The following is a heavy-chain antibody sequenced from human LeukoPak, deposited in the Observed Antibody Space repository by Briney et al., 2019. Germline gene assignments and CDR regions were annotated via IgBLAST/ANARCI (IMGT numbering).Heavy chain of an antibody. V-gene: IGHV1-2*02. J-gene: IGHJ3*02. CDR2: INPNSGGT. CDR1: GYTFTGYY. D-gene: IGHD5-18*01. CDR3: ARPSVDTAMVAVDDAFDI. Sequence: ASVKVSCKASGYTFTGYYMHWVRQAPGQGLEWMGLINPNSGGTNYAQKFQGRVTMTMDTSIRTAYMELSRLRSDDTAVYYCARPSVDTAMVAVDDAFDIWGQGTMVTVSS.